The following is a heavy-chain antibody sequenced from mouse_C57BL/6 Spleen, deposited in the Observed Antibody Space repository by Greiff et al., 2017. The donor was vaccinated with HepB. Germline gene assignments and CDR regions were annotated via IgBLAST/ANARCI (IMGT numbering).Heavy chain of an antibody. V-gene: IGHV1-26*01. J-gene: IGHJ1*03. CDR2: INPNNGGT. D-gene: IGHD1-1*01. CDR3: ANSKKSLYGSSPYWYFDV. Sequence: EVQLQHSGPELVKPGASVKISCKASGYTFTDYYMNWVKQSHGKSLEWIGDINPNNGGTSYNQKFKGKATLTVDKSSSTAYMELRSLTSEDSAVYYCANSKKSLYGSSPYWYFDVWGTGTTVTVSS. CDR1: GYTFTDYY.